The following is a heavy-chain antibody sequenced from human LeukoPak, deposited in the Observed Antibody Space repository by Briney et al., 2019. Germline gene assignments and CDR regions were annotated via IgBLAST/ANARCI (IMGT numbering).Heavy chain of an antibody. CDR3: ASGSTSSNSQWLGWFDP. CDR2: IYYSGST. J-gene: IGHJ5*02. Sequence: SETLSLTCTVSGGSLSSSSYYWGWIRQPPGKGLEWIGSIYYSGSTYYNPSLKSRVTISVDASKNQFSLKLSSVTAADTAVYYCASGSTSSNSQWLGWFDPWGQGTLVTVSS. CDR1: GGSLSSSSYY. V-gene: IGHV4-39*01. D-gene: IGHD6-19*01.